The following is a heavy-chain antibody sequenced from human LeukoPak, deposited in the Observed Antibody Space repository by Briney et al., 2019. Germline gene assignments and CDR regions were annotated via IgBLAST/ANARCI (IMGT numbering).Heavy chain of an antibody. CDR1: GFTFSSYG. D-gene: IGHD5-18*01. CDR3: AREDDSYGHPFDY. J-gene: IGHJ4*02. V-gene: IGHV3-33*01. Sequence: GGSPRLSCAASGFTFSSYGMHWVRQAPGKGLEWVAVIWYDGSNKYYADSVKGRFTISRDNTKNTLYLQMNSLRAEDTAVYYCAREDDSYGHPFDYWGQGTLVTVSS. CDR2: IWYDGSNK.